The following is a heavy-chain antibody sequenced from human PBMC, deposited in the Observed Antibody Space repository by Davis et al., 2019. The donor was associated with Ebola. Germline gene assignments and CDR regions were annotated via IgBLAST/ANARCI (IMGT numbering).Heavy chain of an antibody. Sequence: MPGGSLRLSCAVYGGSFSGYYWSWIRQPPGKGLEWIGEINHSGSTNYNPSLKSRVTISVDTSKNQFSLKLSSVTAADTAVYSCAGIAATGSYWGQGALVTVSS. V-gene: IGHV4-34*01. CDR3: AGIAATGSY. J-gene: IGHJ4*02. CDR2: INHSGST. CDR1: GGSFSGYY. D-gene: IGHD6-13*01.